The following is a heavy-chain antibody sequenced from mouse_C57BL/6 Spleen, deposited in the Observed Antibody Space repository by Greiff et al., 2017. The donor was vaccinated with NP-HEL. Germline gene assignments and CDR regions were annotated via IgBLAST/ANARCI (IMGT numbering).Heavy chain of an antibody. CDR2: ILPGSGST. J-gene: IGHJ1*03. V-gene: IGHV1-9*01. CDR1: GYTFTGYW. D-gene: IGHD1-1*01. CDR3: ARTRSYYGRPYWYFDV. Sequence: VQLQQSGAELMKPGASVKLSCKATGYTFTGYWIEWVKQRPGHGLEWIGEILPGSGSTNYNEKFKGKATITADTSSNTAYMQLSSLTTEDSAIYYCARTRSYYGRPYWYFDVWGTGTTVAVSS.